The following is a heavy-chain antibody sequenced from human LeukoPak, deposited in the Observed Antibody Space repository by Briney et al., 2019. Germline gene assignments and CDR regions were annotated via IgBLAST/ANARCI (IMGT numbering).Heavy chain of an antibody. CDR1: GGSISSGDYY. Sequence: SQTLSLTCTVSGGSISSGDYYWSWIRQPPGKGLEWIGYIYYSGSTYYNPSLKSRVTISVDTPKNQFSLKLSSVTAADTAVYYCATSGEGGHFDYWGQGTLVTVSS. D-gene: IGHD3-10*01. V-gene: IGHV4-30-4*01. J-gene: IGHJ4*02. CDR2: IYYSGST. CDR3: ATSGEGGHFDY.